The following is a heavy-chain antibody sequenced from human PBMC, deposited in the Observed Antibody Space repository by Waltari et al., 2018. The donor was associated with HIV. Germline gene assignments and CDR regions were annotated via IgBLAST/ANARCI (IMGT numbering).Heavy chain of an antibody. Sequence: EVQLVESGGGLVQPGGSLRLSCAASGFTFSRYWIHWVRPAQGKGLVWVSRINSDGSSTSYADSVKGRFTISRDNAKNTLYLQMNSLRAEDTAVYYCARDGGYYDSHAFDIWGQGTMVTVSS. D-gene: IGHD3-22*01. V-gene: IGHV3-74*01. J-gene: IGHJ3*02. CDR2: INSDGSST. CDR3: ARDGGYYDSHAFDI. CDR1: GFTFSRYW.